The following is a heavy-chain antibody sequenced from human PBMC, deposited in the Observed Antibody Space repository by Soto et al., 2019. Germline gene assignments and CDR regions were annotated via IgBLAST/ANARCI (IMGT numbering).Heavy chain of an antibody. CDR2: IYYSGST. D-gene: IGHD3-3*01. CDR3: AKRYYDFWSGYSDAFDI. V-gene: IGHV4-39*01. CDR1: GGSISSSSYY. Sequence: QLQLQESGPGLVKPSETLSLTCTVSGGSISSSSYYWGWIRQPPGKGLEWIGSIYYSGSTYYNPSLKSRVTISLDTSKNQFSLKLSSVTAADTAVYYCAKRYYDFWSGYSDAFDIWGQVTMVTVSS. J-gene: IGHJ3*02.